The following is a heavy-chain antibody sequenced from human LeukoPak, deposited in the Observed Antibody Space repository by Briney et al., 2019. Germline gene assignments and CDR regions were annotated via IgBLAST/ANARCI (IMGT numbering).Heavy chain of an antibody. D-gene: IGHD6-19*01. V-gene: IGHV4-39*07. CDR1: GGSISSSSYY. CDR3: ARERRSGWRTGYFDY. J-gene: IGHJ4*02. CDR2: IYYSGST. Sequence: SETLSLTCTVSGGSISSSSYYWGWIRQPPGKGLEWIGSIYYSGSTYYNPSLKSRVTISVDTSKNQFSLKLSSVTAADTAVYYCARERRSGWRTGYFDYWGQGTLVTASS.